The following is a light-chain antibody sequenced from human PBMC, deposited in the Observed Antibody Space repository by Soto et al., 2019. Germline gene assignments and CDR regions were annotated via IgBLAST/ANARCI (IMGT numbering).Light chain of an antibody. V-gene: IGLV3-21*02. CDR1: SIGSKR. CDR2: NDS. CDR3: QVWDSRSDHRV. J-gene: IGLJ3*02. Sequence: SYELTQPPSVSVAPGQTARITGGGKSIGSKRVHWYQQKPGQAPVLVVHNDSDRPSGIPERLSGSNSGNTATLTISRVEAGDEADYYCQVWDSRSDHRVFGGGPKLTVL.